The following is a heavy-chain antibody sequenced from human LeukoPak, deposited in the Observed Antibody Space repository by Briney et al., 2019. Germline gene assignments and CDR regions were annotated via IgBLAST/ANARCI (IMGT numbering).Heavy chain of an antibody. CDR1: GFTFSSYS. V-gene: IGHV3-48*02. J-gene: IGHJ4*02. D-gene: IGHD6-13*01. Sequence: PGGALRLSCAASGFTFSSYSMNWVRQAPGEGLEWVSYISERNTTIYADSVKGRFTISRDNAKNSLYLQMNSLRDEDTAVYYCARDPVAATQHANDYWGQGTLVTVSS. CDR3: ARDPVAATQHANDY. CDR2: ISERNTTI.